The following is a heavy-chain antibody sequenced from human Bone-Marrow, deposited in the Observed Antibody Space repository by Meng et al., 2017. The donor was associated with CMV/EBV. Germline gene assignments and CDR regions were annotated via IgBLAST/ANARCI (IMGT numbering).Heavy chain of an antibody. J-gene: IGHJ3*02. Sequence: GRSLRLSCAASGFTFSSYAMSWVRQAPGKGLEWVSAISGSGGSTYYADSVKGRFTISRDNSKNTLYLQMNSLRADDTAVYYCSKRGSVVVVIKGAFDIWGQGTMVTVSS. CDR1: GFTFSSYA. CDR2: ISGSGGST. D-gene: IGHD3-22*01. CDR3: SKRGSVVVVIKGAFDI. V-gene: IGHV3-23*01.